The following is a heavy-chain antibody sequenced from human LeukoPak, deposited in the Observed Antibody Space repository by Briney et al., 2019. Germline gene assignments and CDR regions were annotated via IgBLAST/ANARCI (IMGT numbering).Heavy chain of an antibody. V-gene: IGHV1-18*01. Sequence: ASVKVSCTASGGTFTSYGISWVRQAPGQGLEWMGWISAYNGNTNYAQKLQGRVTMTADTSTSTAYMELRSLRSDDTAVYYCARRGRYSGWYDYWGQGTLVTVSS. J-gene: IGHJ4*02. D-gene: IGHD6-19*01. CDR3: ARRGRYSGWYDY. CDR2: ISAYNGNT. CDR1: GGTFTSYG.